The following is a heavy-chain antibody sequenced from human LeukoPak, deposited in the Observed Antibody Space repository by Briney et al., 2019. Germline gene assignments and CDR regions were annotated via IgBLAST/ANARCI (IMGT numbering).Heavy chain of an antibody. CDR2: IYTGGTT. J-gene: IGHJ4*02. CDR3: ARDSSSYYFDY. Sequence: GGSLRLSCAASGFSVTSNHMNWVRQAPGKGLEWVSIIYTGGTTHYADSLNDRFTISRDDSINTLHLQMNSLRAEDTAVYYCARDSSSYYFDYWGQGTLVTVSS. D-gene: IGHD6-6*01. V-gene: IGHV3-66*01. CDR1: GFSVTSNH.